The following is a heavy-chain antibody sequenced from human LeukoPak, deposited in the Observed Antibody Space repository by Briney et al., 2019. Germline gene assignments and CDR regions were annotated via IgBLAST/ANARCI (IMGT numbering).Heavy chain of an antibody. CDR3: ATHHPTGYFDY. J-gene: IGHJ4*02. V-gene: IGHV4-34*01. CDR1: GGSFRGYY. D-gene: IGHD1-1*01. Sequence: SETLSLTCAVYGGSFRGYYWSWIRQPPGKGLEWIGEINHSGSTNYNPSLKSRVTISVDTSKNQFSLKLSSVTAADTAVYYCATHHPTGYFDYWGQGTLVTVSS. CDR2: INHSGST.